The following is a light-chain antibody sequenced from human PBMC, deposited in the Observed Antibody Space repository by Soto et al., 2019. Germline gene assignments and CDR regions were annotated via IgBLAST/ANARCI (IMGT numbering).Light chain of an antibody. CDR1: SSDVGNYNR. CDR2: EVN. J-gene: IGLJ3*02. Sequence: QSALTQPPSVSGSPGQSVTISCTGTSSDVGNYNRVSWYQQPPGTAPKLILYEVNNRPSGVPDRFSGSKSDNTASLTISGLQAEDEAHYYCSLYTSSSTWVFGGGTKLTVL. V-gene: IGLV2-18*01. CDR3: SLYTSSSTWV.